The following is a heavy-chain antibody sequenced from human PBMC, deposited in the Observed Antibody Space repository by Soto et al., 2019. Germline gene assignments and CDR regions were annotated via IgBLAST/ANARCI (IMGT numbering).Heavy chain of an antibody. D-gene: IGHD3-16*01. V-gene: IGHV3-49*04. J-gene: IGHJ5*02. CDR1: GFTFGDYA. CDR2: IRRKDYGGTA. CDR3: TRDLRLGNYIP. Sequence: GSLRLSCTGSGFTFGDYAMNWVRQAPGKGLEWVGSIRRKDYGGTAEYAASVKGRFTISRDDSKSVAYLQMNSLKTDDTGLYYCTRDLRLGNYIPWGQGTLVTVSS.